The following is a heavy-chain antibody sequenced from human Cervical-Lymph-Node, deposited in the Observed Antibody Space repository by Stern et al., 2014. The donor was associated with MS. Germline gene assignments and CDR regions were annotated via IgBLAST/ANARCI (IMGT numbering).Heavy chain of an antibody. V-gene: IGHV4-31*03. CDR1: GGSISSGGYY. D-gene: IGHD6-13*01. Sequence: QVQLQESGPGLVKPSQTLSLTCTVSGGSISSGGYYWSWIRQHPGKGLEWIGYIYYSGSTYYNPSLKSRVTISVDTSKNQFSLKLSSVTAADTAVYYCARSSIAAAGTESLFDYWGQGTLVTVSS. CDR2: IYYSGST. J-gene: IGHJ4*02. CDR3: ARSSIAAAGTESLFDY.